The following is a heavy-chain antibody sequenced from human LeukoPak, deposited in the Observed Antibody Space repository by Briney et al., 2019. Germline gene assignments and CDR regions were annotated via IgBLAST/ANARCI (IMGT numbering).Heavy chain of an antibody. J-gene: IGHJ6*02. D-gene: IGHD6-13*01. V-gene: IGHV1-18*01. Sequence: GASVKVSCKASGYTFTSCGISWVRQAPGQGLEWMGWISAYNGNTNYAQKLQGRVTMTTDTSTSTAYMELRSLRSDDTAVYYCARYLKYGIAADYYYYGMDVWGQGTTVTVSS. CDR2: ISAYNGNT. CDR3: ARYLKYGIAADYYYYGMDV. CDR1: GYTFTSCG.